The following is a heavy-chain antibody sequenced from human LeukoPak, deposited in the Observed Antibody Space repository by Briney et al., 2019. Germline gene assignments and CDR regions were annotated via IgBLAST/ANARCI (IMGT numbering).Heavy chain of an antibody. J-gene: IGHJ2*01. D-gene: IGHD2-21*01. Sequence: SETLSLTCTVSGDPINSYYWSWIRQPPGKGLEWIGHIYYSGSTNYNPSLKSRVTISIDTSKNQFSLKLSSVTAADTAVYYGARTAYARFFDLWGRGTLVSVSS. CDR3: ARTAYARFFDL. CDR2: IYYSGST. V-gene: IGHV4-59*01. CDR1: GDPINSYY.